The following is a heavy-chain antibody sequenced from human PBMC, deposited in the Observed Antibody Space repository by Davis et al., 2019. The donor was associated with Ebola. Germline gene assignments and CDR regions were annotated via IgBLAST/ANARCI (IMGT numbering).Heavy chain of an antibody. Sequence: GESLKISCAASGFPFSSHGIHWVRQAPGKGLEWVAVISNDGSYRYYADSVKGRFTISRDNSKNTLYLQMNSLRPEDTAVYYCAKGGASSGYYSPTFDYWGQGTLVTVSS. D-gene: IGHD3-22*01. V-gene: IGHV3-30*18. CDR3: AKGGASSGYYSPTFDY. CDR1: GFPFSSHG. CDR2: ISNDGSYR. J-gene: IGHJ4*02.